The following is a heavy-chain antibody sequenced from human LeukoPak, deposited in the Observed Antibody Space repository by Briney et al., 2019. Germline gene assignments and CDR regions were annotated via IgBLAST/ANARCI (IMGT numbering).Heavy chain of an antibody. CDR3: ARPQTLAAAGSHFDY. Sequence: GESLKISCKGSGYSFTSYWIGWVRQIPGKGLEWMGIIYPGDSDTRYSPSFQGQVTISADKSISTAYLQWSSLKASDTAMYYCARPQTLAAAGSHFDYWGQGTLVTVSS. CDR2: IYPGDSDT. CDR1: GYSFTSYW. V-gene: IGHV5-51*01. D-gene: IGHD6-13*01. J-gene: IGHJ4*02.